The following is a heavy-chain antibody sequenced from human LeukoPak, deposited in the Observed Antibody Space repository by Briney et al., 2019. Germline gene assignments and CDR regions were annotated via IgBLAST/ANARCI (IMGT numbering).Heavy chain of an antibody. CDR2: IYYSGST. CDR3: ARAKSTYYYGSGTHSMPDY. J-gene: IGHJ4*02. Sequence: KASETLSLTCTVSGGSISSSSYYWGWIRQPPGKGLEWIGSIYYSGSTYYNPSLKSRVTISVDTSKNQFPLKLSSVTAADTAVYYCARAKSTYYYGSGTHSMPDYWGQGTLVTVSS. D-gene: IGHD3-10*01. V-gene: IGHV4-39*06. CDR1: GGSISSSSYY.